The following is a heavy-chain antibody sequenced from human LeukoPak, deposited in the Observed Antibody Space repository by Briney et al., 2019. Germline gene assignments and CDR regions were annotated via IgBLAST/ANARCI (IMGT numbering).Heavy chain of an antibody. Sequence: PGGSLRLSCAASGFTVSSNYMSWVRQAPGKGLEWVSVIYSGGSTYYADSVKGRFTISRDNSKNTLYLQMNSLRAEDTAVYYCAGALQELRYFDWLLYPPGYWGQGTLVTVSS. CDR2: IYSGGST. CDR1: GFTVSSNY. J-gene: IGHJ4*02. V-gene: IGHV3-66*01. CDR3: AGALQELRYFDWLLYPPGY. D-gene: IGHD3-9*01.